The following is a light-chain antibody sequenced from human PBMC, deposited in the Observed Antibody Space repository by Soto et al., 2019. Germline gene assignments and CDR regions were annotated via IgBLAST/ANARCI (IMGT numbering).Light chain of an antibody. CDR1: QRISTF. V-gene: IGKV3-11*01. Sequence: EIVLTQSPATLSLSPGERATLSCRASQRISTFLAWYQQKSGQAHRLLIYEASNRATGTPARFSGSGSETDCTRTISSLEPEDFAVYYCQQRSTRTWTFGQGTKVEIK. CDR2: EAS. CDR3: QQRSTRTWT. J-gene: IGKJ1*01.